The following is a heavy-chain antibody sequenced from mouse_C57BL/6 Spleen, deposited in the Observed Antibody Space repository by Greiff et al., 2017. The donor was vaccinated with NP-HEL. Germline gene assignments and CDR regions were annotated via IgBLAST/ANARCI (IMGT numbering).Heavy chain of an antibody. CDR1: GYSFTDYN. CDR2: INPNYGTT. Sequence: EVQVVESGPELVKPGASVKISCKASGYSFTDYNMNWVKQSNGRSLEWIGVINPNYGTTSYNQKFKGKATLTVDQSSSTAYMQLNSLTSEDSAVYYCARGNYYGSSPYYYAMDYWGQGTSVTVSS. CDR3: ARGNYYGSSPYYYAMDY. J-gene: IGHJ4*01. D-gene: IGHD1-1*01. V-gene: IGHV1-39*01.